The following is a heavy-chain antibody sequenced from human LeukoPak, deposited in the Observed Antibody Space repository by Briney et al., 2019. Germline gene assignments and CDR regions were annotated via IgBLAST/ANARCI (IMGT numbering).Heavy chain of an antibody. Sequence: SETLSLTCSVSGDSITIGAYYWAWLRQPPGKGLEWIGSVYYSGSIKYNPSLKGRVSISRDMSKNQFSLNLNSVNATDTAVYYCARRDYAAWFDPWGQGTLVTVSS. CDR3: ARRDYAAWFDP. CDR2: VYYSGSI. D-gene: IGHD4/OR15-4a*01. J-gene: IGHJ5*02. V-gene: IGHV4-39*07. CDR1: GDSITIGAYY.